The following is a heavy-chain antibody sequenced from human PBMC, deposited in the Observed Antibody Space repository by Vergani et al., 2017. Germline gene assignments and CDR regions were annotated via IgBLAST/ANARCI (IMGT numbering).Heavy chain of an antibody. J-gene: IGHJ4*02. CDR1: GFRFDDYA. CDR3: AKRGLTGSSLDY. CDR2: ISWNSVSI. D-gene: IGHD7-27*01. V-gene: IGHV3-9*01. Sequence: EVQLVESGGGLVQPGRSLRLSCAASGFRFDDYAMHWVRQAPGKGLEWVSGISWNSVSIGYADSVKGRFTISRDNAKNSLYRQMNSLRAEDTALYYCAKRGLTGSSLDYWGQGPLVTVSS.